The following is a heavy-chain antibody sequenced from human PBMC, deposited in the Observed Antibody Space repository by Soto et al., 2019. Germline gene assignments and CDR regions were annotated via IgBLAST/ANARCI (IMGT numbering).Heavy chain of an antibody. CDR1: GGTFSSYA. D-gene: IGHD1-1*01. J-gene: IGHJ3*02. V-gene: IGHV1-69*01. CDR3: ARADRGPTINNAFDI. CDR2: IIPIFGTA. Sequence: QGQLVQSAAEVKKPGSSVKVSCKASGGTFSSYAISWVRQAPGQGLEWMGGIIPIFGTANYAQKFKGRVTITADESTSTAYMELSSLRSEDTAVYYCARADRGPTINNAFDIWGQGTMVTVSS.